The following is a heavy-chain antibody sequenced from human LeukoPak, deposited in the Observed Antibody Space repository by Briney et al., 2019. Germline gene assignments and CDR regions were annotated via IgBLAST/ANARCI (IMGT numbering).Heavy chain of an antibody. CDR3: ARERTGPLRSGYYDSFLH. V-gene: IGHV3-64*01. Sequence: GGSLRLSCAASGFTFSSYAMHWVRQAPGKGLEYVSAISSNGGSTYYANSVKGRFTISRDNSKNTLYLQMGSLRAEDMAVYYCARERTGPLRSGYYDSFLHWGQGTLVTVSS. CDR1: GFTFSSYA. J-gene: IGHJ4*02. D-gene: IGHD3-3*01. CDR2: ISSNGGST.